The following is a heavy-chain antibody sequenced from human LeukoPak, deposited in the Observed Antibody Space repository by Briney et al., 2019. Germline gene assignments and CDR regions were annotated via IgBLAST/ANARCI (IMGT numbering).Heavy chain of an antibody. J-gene: IGHJ4*02. CDR2: INSDGSST. Sequence: GGSLRLSCAASGFTFSSYWMHWVRQAPGKGLVWVSRINSDGSSTTYADSVKGRFTISRDNAKNTLYLQMNSLRAEDTAVYCCTRVRYYGSGSWVYFDSWGQGTLVTVSS. V-gene: IGHV3-74*01. CDR1: GFTFSSYW. CDR3: TRVRYYGSGSWVYFDS. D-gene: IGHD3-10*01.